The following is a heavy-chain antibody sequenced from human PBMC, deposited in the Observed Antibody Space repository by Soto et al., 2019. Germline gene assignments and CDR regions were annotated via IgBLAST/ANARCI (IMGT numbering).Heavy chain of an antibody. J-gene: IGHJ4*02. D-gene: IGHD1-1*01. CDR1: GGSISSGGYY. CDR3: ARSKMPTTGPYCDF. CDR2: IYQSGST. V-gene: IGHV4-31*03. Sequence: QVQLQASGPGLVKPSQTLSLTCTVSGGSISSGGYYWTWIRQHPGEGLEWIGYIYQSGSTYYNPSLVSRVTISVDTSENQFSRRLRSVTAADTAVYYCARSKMPTTGPYCDFWGQGTLVSVSS.